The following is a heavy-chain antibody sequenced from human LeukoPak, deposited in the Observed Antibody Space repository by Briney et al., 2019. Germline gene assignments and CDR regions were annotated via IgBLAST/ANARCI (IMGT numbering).Heavy chain of an antibody. V-gene: IGHV4-61*02. CDR3: ARVGQLVQDY. CDR2: IYTSGST. J-gene: IGHJ4*02. Sequence: PSETLSLTCTVSGGSISSGSYYWTWIRQPAGKGLEWIGRIYTSGSTYYNPSLKSRVTISVDTSKNQFSLKLSSVTAADTAVYYCARVGQLVQDYWGQGTLVTVSS. CDR1: GGSISSGSYY. D-gene: IGHD6-6*01.